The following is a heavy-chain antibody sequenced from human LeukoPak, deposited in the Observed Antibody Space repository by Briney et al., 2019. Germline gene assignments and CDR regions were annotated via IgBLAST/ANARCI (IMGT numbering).Heavy chain of an antibody. CDR1: GGSISSYY. CDR2: IYTSGST. D-gene: IGHD3-10*01. J-gene: IGHJ4*02. Sequence: SETLSLTCTVSGGSISSYYWSWIRQPAGKGLEWIGCIYTSGSTNYNPSFKSRVTMSVDTSKNQFSLKLSSVTAADTAVYYCAANSADYNTLGSSYKVWGQGTLVTVSS. V-gene: IGHV4-4*07. CDR3: AANSADYNTLGSSYKV.